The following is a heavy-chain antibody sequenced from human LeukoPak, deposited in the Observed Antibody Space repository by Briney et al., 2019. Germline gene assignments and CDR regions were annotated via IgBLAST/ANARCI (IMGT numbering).Heavy chain of an antibody. CDR2: IYSGGAT. D-gene: IGHD3-10*01. CDR3: ATFPGAGY. V-gene: IGHV3-53*01. CDR1: GFIVNSNY. J-gene: IGHJ4*02. Sequence: GSLLLSCAASGFIVNSNYMTWVRQAPGKGLEWVSVIYSGGATYYEDSVKGRFTISRDNSKNTLFLQMNSLRAEDTAVYYCATFPGAGYWGRGTLVTVSS.